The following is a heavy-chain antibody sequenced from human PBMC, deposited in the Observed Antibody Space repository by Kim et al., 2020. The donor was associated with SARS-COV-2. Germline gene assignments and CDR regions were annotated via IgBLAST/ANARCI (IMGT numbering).Heavy chain of an antibody. CDR1: GGSIISSSYY. Sequence: SETLSLTCTVSGGSIISSSYYWGWIRQPPGKGLEWIGSIYYSGTTYYNPSLKSRVTISVDTSKNQFSLKLSSVTAADTAVYYCASREGLSSHFYYYGMDVWGQGTPVTVSS. J-gene: IGHJ6*02. V-gene: IGHV4-39*01. CDR3: ASREGLSSHFYYYGMDV. D-gene: IGHD1-26*01. CDR2: IYYSGTT.